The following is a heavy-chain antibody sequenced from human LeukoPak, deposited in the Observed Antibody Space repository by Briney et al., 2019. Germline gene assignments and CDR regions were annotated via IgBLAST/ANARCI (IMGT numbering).Heavy chain of an antibody. V-gene: IGHV3-48*03. CDR2: INSGGDTI. Sequence: GGSLRLSCAASGFTYSTFEMNWVRQAPGKGLEWISYINSGGDTIYYADSVKGRFTVSRDNAKSSLYLQMNSLRAEDTAVYYCASLWELHYWGQGTLVTVSS. D-gene: IGHD1-26*01. J-gene: IGHJ4*02. CDR3: ASLWELHY. CDR1: GFTYSTFE.